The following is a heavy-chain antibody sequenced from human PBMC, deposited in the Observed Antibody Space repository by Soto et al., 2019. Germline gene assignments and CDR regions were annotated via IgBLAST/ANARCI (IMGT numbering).Heavy chain of an antibody. J-gene: IGHJ5*01. D-gene: IGHD3-10*01. Sequence: QVQLQESGPGLVKPSETLSLTCTVSVGSISSYYWSWIRQPPGKGLEWIGFIFYSGSTGDNPSLKSRVTISIDSTEYQSALKLNSVPAADTAVYYGASVIGDPGLSFASWGQGTLVAVSS. CDR3: ASVIGDPGLSFAS. V-gene: IGHV4-59*01. CDR2: IFYSGST. CDR1: VGSISSYY.